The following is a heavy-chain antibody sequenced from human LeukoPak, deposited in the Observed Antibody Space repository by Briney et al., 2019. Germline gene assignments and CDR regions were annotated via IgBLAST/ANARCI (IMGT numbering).Heavy chain of an antibody. CDR1: GGSFSGYH. CDR3: ARQRHITMIVVVIDNWFDP. CDR2: INHSGST. Sequence: SETLSLSCAVYGGSFSGYHWSWIRQPPGKGLEWIGEINHSGSTNYNPSLKSRVTISVDTSKNQFSLKLGSETAADTAVYYCARQRHITMIVVVIDNWFDPWGQGTLVTVSS. J-gene: IGHJ5*02. D-gene: IGHD3-22*01. V-gene: IGHV4-34*01.